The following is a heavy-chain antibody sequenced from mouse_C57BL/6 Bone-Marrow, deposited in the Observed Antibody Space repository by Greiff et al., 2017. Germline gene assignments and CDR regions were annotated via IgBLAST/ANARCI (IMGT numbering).Heavy chain of an antibody. J-gene: IGHJ3*01. Sequence: EVLLLQSGAGLVKPGGSLKLSCAASGFTFSSYAMSWVHQTPEKRLEWIAYISPGGGYTNYADTVKGRFTISRDNAWNTLYLQMSSLKSEDTAMYYGAEDAAWFAYWGKGTLVTVSA. CDR1: GFTFSSYA. V-gene: IGHV5S21*01. CDR3: AEDAAWFAY. CDR2: ISPGGGYT.